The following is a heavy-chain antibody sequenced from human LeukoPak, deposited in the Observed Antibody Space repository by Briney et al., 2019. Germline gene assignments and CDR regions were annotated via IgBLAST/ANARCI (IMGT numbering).Heavy chain of an antibody. CDR2: IYTSGST. D-gene: IGHD3-22*01. CDR1: GGSISSYY. J-gene: IGHJ6*02. V-gene: IGHV4-4*07. Sequence: SETLSLTCTVSGGSISSYYWSWIRQPAGKGLEWIGRIYTSGSTNYNPTLKSRVTMSVDTSKNQFPLKLSSVTAADTAVYYCARDYYDTSGEGMDVWGQGTTVTVSS. CDR3: ARDYYDTSGEGMDV.